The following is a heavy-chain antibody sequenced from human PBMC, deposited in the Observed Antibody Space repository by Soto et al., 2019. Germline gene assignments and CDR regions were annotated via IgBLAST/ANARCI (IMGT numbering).Heavy chain of an antibody. V-gene: IGHV1-46*03. CDR3: ARVGGIAVAGTDY. D-gene: IGHD6-19*01. CDR2: INPSGGST. CDR1: GDSFTSYY. Sequence: ASVKASRKASGDSFTSYYMHCVRQAPEQGLEWMGIINPSGGSTSYAQKFQGRVTMTRDTSTSTVYMELSSLRSEDTAVYYCARVGGIAVAGTDYWGQGTLVTVSS. J-gene: IGHJ4*02.